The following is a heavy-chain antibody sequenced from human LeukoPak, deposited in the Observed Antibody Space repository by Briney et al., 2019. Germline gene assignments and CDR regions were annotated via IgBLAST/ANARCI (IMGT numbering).Heavy chain of an antibody. CDR1: GFVFSKYA. CDR2: VSYDGDFK. J-gene: IGHJ4*02. V-gene: IGHV3-30-3*01. Sequence: LGGSLRLSYVGSGFVFSKYAVHWVRQAPGKGLEWVAVVSYDGDFKLYGDSVKGRFTISRDNSQNMLFLQMNDLRPQDAATYFCARDPYSHDSSGFSYFLQYWGQGTVVTVSS. D-gene: IGHD6-19*01. CDR3: ARDPYSHDSSGFSYFLQY.